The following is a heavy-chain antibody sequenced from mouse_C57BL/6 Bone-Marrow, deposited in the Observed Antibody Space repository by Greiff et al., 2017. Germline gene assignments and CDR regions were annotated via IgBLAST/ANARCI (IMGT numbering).Heavy chain of an antibody. CDR3: ARGEVLTTVVYFDY. D-gene: IGHD1-1*01. J-gene: IGHJ2*01. Sequence: VQLQQSGPGLVQPSQSLSITCTVSGFSLTSYGVHWVRQSPGKGLEWLGVIWSGGSTDYNAAFISRLSISKDNSKSQVFFKMNSLQADDTAIYYCARGEVLTTVVYFDYWGQGTTLTVSS. CDR2: IWSGGST. V-gene: IGHV2-2*01. CDR1: GFSLTSYG.